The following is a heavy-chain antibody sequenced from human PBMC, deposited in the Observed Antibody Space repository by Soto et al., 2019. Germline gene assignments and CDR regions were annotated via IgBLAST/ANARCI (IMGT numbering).Heavy chain of an antibody. CDR3: ARGAGRGYCSGNPCYSPDTCCGMEV. J-gene: IGHJ6*01. Sequence: PLQTLSLTCAISGDSVSSNSAAWNWVRQSPSRGLEWLGRTYYRSKWYDDYAVSVKSRITISPDTSKNQFSLHLKSVTPEYTAVYYCARGAGRGYCSGNPCYSPDTCCGMEVWEQGTTVIVSS. CDR2: TYYRSKWYD. V-gene: IGHV6-1*01. CDR1: GDSVSSNSAA. D-gene: IGHD2-15*01.